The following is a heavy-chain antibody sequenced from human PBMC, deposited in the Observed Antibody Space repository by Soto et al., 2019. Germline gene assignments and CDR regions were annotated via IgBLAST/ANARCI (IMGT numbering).Heavy chain of an antibody. D-gene: IGHD1-7*01. Sequence: QVQLVASGGGVVQPGRSLRLSCSASGFTFSNYGMHWVRQAPGKGLEWVAVIWYDGSNKYYADSVKGRFTISRDNSKNTLYLQMNSLRAEDTAVYYCASDQRNWNFYFDYWGQGTLVTVSS. V-gene: IGHV3-33*01. CDR2: IWYDGSNK. CDR3: ASDQRNWNFYFDY. J-gene: IGHJ4*02. CDR1: GFTFSNYG.